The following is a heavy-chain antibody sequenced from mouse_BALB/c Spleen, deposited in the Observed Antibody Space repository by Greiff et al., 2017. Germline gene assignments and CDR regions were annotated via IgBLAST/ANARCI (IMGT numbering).Heavy chain of an antibody. J-gene: IGHJ4*01. Sequence: QVTLKESGPGILQPSQTLSLTCSFSGFSLSTYGIGVGWIRQPSGKGLEWLAHIWWNDNKYYNTALKSRLTISKDTSNNQVFLKIASVDTADTATYYCARIHYDYPYYAMDYWGQGTSVTVSS. CDR3: ARIHYDYPYYAMDY. D-gene: IGHD2-4*01. V-gene: IGHV8-11*01. CDR2: IWWNDNK. CDR1: GFSLSTYGIG.